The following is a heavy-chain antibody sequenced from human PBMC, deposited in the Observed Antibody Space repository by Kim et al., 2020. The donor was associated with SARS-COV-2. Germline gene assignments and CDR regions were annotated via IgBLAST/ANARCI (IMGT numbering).Heavy chain of an antibody. J-gene: IGHJ6*02. CDR2: IYYSGST. D-gene: IGHD6-19*01. V-gene: IGHV4-59*01. Sequence: SETLSLTCTVSGGSISSYYWSWIRQPPGKGLEWIGYIYYSGSTNYNPSLKSRVTISVDTSKNQFSLKLSSVTAADTAVYYCARVGLDSSGWDDYYYYGMDVWGQGTTVTVSS. CDR1: GGSISSYY. CDR3: ARVGLDSSGWDDYYYYGMDV.